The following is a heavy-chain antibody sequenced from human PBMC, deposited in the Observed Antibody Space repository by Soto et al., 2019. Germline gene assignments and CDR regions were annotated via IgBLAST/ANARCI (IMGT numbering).Heavy chain of an antibody. Sequence: TLSPTCTVSGGSISSYYWSLIRQPPGKGLEWIGYIYYSGSTNYNPSLKSRVTISVDTSKNQFSLKLSSVTAADTAVYYCARRGSSWFFDYWGQGTLVTVSS. CDR1: GGSISSYY. CDR2: IYYSGST. V-gene: IGHV4-59*08. J-gene: IGHJ4*02. CDR3: ARRGSSWFFDY. D-gene: IGHD6-13*01.